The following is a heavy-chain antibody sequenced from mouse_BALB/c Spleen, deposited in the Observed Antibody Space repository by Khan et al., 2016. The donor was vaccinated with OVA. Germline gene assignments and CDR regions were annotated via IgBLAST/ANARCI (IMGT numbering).Heavy chain of an antibody. CDR2: ISYSGST. CDR1: GYSITSNYA. J-gene: IGHJ4*01. V-gene: IGHV3-2*02. D-gene: IGHD1-1*01. CDR3: ARGNYYGYALDY. Sequence: DVQLQESGPGLVKPSQSLSLTCTVNGYSITSNYAWNWIRQFPGNKLEWMGYISYSGSTNYNPSLKSRLSITRDTSKNQFFLLLHSVTTEDSATYYCARGNYYGYALDYWGQGTSVTVSS.